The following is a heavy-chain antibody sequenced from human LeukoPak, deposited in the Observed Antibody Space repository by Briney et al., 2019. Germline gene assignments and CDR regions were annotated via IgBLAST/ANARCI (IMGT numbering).Heavy chain of an antibody. Sequence: SETLPLTCTVSGASLSRYSWSWIRQPPGKGLEWIGYIYYSGNTNYNPSLKSRVTISVDTSKNQFSLKVSSVTAADTAVYYCASAHTSGMDYWGQGALVTVSS. CDR2: IYYSGNT. CDR1: GASLSRYS. V-gene: IGHV4-59*01. J-gene: IGHJ4*02. D-gene: IGHD3-22*01. CDR3: ASAHTSGMDY.